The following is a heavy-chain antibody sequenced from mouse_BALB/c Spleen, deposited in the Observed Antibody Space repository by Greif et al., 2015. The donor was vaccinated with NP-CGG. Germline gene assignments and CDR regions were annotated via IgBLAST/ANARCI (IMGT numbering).Heavy chain of an antibody. CDR2: ISPSTGYT. CDR1: GYTFTSYW. J-gene: IGHJ2*01. Sequence: QVQLKQSGAELAKPGASVKMSCKASGYTFTSYWMHWVKQRPGQGLEWIGYISPSTGYTEYNQKFKDKATLTADKSSSTAYMQLSSLTSEDSAVYYCASLLYYDYDVNFDYWGRGTTLTVSS. CDR3: ASLLYYDYDVNFDY. V-gene: IGHV1-7*01. D-gene: IGHD2-4*01.